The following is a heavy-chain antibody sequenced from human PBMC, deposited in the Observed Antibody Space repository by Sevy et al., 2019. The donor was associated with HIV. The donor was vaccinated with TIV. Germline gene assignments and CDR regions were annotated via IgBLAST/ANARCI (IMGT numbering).Heavy chain of an antibody. Sequence: GGSLRLSCAAYGFTFSRFGMNWVHQAPGKGLEWVARISSDGNDYAESVKGRFTISRDNSKNTLHLQMNSLKTEDTAIYYCAKGKYHVDYWDHGTLVTVSS. V-gene: IGHV3-30*18. CDR3: AKGKYHVDY. CDR1: GFTFSRFG. CDR2: ISSDGN. J-gene: IGHJ4*01.